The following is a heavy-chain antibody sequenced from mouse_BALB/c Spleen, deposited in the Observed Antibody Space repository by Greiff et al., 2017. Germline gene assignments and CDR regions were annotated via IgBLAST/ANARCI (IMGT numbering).Heavy chain of an antibody. CDR3: ARHYGAIDY. Sequence: EVQLEESGGGLVQPGGSRKLSCAASGFTFSSYGMHWVRQAPEKGLEWVAYISSGSSTIYYADTVKGRFTISRDNPKNTLFLQMTSLRSEDTAMYYCARHYGAIDYWGQGTSVTVSS. CDR1: GFTFSSYG. CDR2: ISSGSSTI. D-gene: IGHD1-1*02. V-gene: IGHV5-17*02. J-gene: IGHJ4*01.